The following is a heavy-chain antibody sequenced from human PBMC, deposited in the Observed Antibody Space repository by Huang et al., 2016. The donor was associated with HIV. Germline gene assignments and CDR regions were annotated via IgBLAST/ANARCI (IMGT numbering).Heavy chain of an antibody. Sequence: QVQLVESGGGVVQPGRSLRLSCAASGFTFSSHAMHWVRQAPGKVLEWVAGISDDGSNKYYADSVKGRFTISRDNSKNTLYLQMNSLRAEDTAVYYCARAKDSWDAYDIWGQGTMVTVSS. CDR2: ISDDGSNK. CDR1: GFTFSSHA. J-gene: IGHJ3*02. CDR3: ARAKDSWDAYDI. V-gene: IGHV3-30-3*01.